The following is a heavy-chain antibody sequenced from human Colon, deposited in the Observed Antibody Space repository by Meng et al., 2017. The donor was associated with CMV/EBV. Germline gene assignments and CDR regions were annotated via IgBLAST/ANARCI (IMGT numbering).Heavy chain of an antibody. V-gene: IGHV3-21*01. Sequence: GGSLRLSCAASGFTFSDYILTWFRQIPGKGLEWVSSITKSGSEVYYADSVEGRFTISRDNAKISVYLQMDSLTVEDTAVYYCASDVGVPGTSDSWGQGALVTVSS. D-gene: IGHD3-16*01. J-gene: IGHJ4*02. CDR3: ASDVGVPGTSDS. CDR1: GFTFSDYI. CDR2: ITKSGSEV.